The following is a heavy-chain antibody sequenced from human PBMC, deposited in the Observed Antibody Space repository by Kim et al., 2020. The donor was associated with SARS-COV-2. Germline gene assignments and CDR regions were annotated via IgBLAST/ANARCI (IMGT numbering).Heavy chain of an antibody. J-gene: IGHJ4*02. D-gene: IGHD1-26*01. CDR3: ASAWWDLPH. CDR2: T. V-gene: IGHV3-49*02. Sequence: THYAASVTGIFTISRDNSNTTFYLQMNSLKPEDTAVYYCASAWWDLPHWGQGTLVTVSS.